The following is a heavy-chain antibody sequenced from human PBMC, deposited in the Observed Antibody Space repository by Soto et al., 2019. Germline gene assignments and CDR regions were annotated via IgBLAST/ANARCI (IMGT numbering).Heavy chain of an antibody. J-gene: IGHJ4*02. D-gene: IGHD1-26*01. CDR3: SRQNTLGAATYFDY. Sequence: ESGGGVVQPGRSLKLSCVASGLPFRNYAFHWVRQAPGKGLEWLAVMTDDRPEIYYADSVQGRFTISRDNSKNTLYLQMNSLRREDTAVYYCSRQNTLGAATYFDYWGQGTLVTVSS. CDR1: GLPFRNYA. V-gene: IGHV3-30-3*01. CDR2: MTDDRPEI.